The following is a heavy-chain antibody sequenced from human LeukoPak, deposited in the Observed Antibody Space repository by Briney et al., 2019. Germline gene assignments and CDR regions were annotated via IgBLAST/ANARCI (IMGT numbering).Heavy chain of an antibody. J-gene: IGHJ5*02. CDR3: ARKCRIYGSGSCLVP. CDR1: GYTFTSYG. D-gene: IGHD3-10*01. Sequence: GASVKVSCKASGYTFTSYGISWVRQAPGQGLEWMGWISAYNGNTNYAQKLQGRVTMTTDTSTSTAYMELRSLRSDDTAVYYCARKCRIYGSGSCLVPWGQGTLVTVSS. V-gene: IGHV1-18*01. CDR2: ISAYNGNT.